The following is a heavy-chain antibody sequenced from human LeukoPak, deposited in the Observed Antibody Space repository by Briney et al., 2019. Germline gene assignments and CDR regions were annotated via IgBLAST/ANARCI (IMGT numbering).Heavy chain of an antibody. D-gene: IGHD3-3*01. Sequence: GESLKISCKGSGYSFTSYWIGWVRQMPGKGLEWMGIIYPGDSDTRYSPSFQGQVTISADKSISTAYLQWSSLRASDTAMYYCARSYDSYYYYMDVWGKGTTVTVS. CDR1: GYSFTSYW. CDR2: IYPGDSDT. J-gene: IGHJ6*03. V-gene: IGHV5-51*01. CDR3: ARSYDSYYYYMDV.